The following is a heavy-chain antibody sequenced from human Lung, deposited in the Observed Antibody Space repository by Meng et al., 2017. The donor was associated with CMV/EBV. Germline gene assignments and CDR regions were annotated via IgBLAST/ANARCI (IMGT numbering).Heavy chain of an antibody. CDR3: ANGLWSALVDDFEY. CDR2: ISESGIST. J-gene: IGHJ4*01. D-gene: IGHD2-15*01. CDR1: GFTFSSDA. V-gene: IGHV3-23*01. Sequence: GGSLRLSCAASGFTFSSDAMSWVRQAPGKGLEWVSSISESGISTYYADSVKGRFTISRDNSENTLYLQMNSLRAEDTACYFCANGLWSALVDDFEYCGHGTXVTVSS.